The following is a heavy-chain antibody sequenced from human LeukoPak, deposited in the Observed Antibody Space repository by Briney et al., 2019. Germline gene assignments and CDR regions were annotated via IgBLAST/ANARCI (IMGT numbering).Heavy chain of an antibody. D-gene: IGHD4-17*01. CDR1: GFTFSTYS. J-gene: IGHJ5*02. CDR2: ISSSISTV. CDR3: TRGVNGDSRFDP. Sequence: GGSLRLSCVASGFTFSTYSMNWVRQAPGKGLEWVSYISSSISTVYYADSVRGRFTISRDNAKNTLFLQMNSLRAEDTAFYYCTRGVNGDSRFDPWGQGTLVTVSS. V-gene: IGHV3-48*04.